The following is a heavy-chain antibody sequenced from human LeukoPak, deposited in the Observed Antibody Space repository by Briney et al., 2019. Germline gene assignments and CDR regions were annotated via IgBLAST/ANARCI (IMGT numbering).Heavy chain of an antibody. Sequence: ASVKVSCKASGYTFTSYYMHWVRRAPGQGLEWMGIINPSGGSTSYAQKFQGRVTMTRDMSTSTVYMELSSLRSEDTAVYYCAREGVVPAAIPNWFDPWGQGTLVTVSS. CDR2: INPSGGST. J-gene: IGHJ5*02. CDR1: GYTFTSYY. D-gene: IGHD2-2*02. V-gene: IGHV1-46*01. CDR3: AREGVVPAAIPNWFDP.